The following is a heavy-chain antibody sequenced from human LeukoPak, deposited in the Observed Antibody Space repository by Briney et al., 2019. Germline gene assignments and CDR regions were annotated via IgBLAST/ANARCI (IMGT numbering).Heavy chain of an antibody. CDR3: GRDKGRSDYYDSSEGMDV. CDR1: GGSISSYY. CDR2: IYYSGST. V-gene: IGHV4-59*01. D-gene: IGHD3-22*01. J-gene: IGHJ6*02. Sequence: PSETLSLTCTVSGGSISSYYWGWIRQPPGKGLEWIGYIYYSGSTNYNPSLKSRVTISVDTSKNQFSLKLSSVTAADTAVYYCGRDKGRSDYYDSSEGMDVWGQGTTVTVSS.